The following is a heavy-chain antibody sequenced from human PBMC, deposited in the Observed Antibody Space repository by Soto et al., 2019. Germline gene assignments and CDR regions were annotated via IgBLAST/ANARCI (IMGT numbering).Heavy chain of an antibody. CDR3: ARHYSSGARNWFDP. CDR2: IYYSGST. CDR1: GGSINSGSYF. J-gene: IGHJ5*02. D-gene: IGHD6-19*01. V-gene: IGHV4-39*01. Sequence: ASETLSLTCRVSGGSINSGSYFWGWVRQPPGKGLEWIGSIYYSGSTYYNASLRSRVTISVDTSKNQFSLKLSSVTAADTAVFYCARHYSSGARNWFDPWGQGTLVT.